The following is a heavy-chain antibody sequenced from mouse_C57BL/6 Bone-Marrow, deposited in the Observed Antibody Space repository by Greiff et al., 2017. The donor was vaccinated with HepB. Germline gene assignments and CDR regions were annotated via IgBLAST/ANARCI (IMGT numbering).Heavy chain of an antibody. J-gene: IGHJ1*03. V-gene: IGHV1-22*01. CDR1: GYTFTDYN. CDR2: INPNNGGT. Sequence: VQLQQPGPELVKPGASVKMSCKASGYTFTDYNMHWVKQSHGKSLEWIGYINPNNGGTSYNQKFKGKATLTVNKSSSTAYMELRSLTSEDSAVYYCARKGDYGSSLGYFDVWGTGTTVTVSS. D-gene: IGHD1-1*01. CDR3: ARKGDYGSSLGYFDV.